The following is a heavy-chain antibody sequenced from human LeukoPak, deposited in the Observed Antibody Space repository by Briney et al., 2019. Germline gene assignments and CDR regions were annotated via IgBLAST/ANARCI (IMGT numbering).Heavy chain of an antibody. J-gene: IGHJ4*02. V-gene: IGHV3-23*01. CDR1: GFTFSSYA. D-gene: IGHD5-12*01. CDR3: ARRGATASTFDY. CDR2: ISGSGGST. Sequence: PWGSLRLSCAASGFTFSSYAMSWVRQVPGKGLEWVSAISGSGGSTYYADSVKGRLTISRDNSKNTLYLQMNSLRAEDTAVYYCARRGATASTFDYWGQGTLVTVSS.